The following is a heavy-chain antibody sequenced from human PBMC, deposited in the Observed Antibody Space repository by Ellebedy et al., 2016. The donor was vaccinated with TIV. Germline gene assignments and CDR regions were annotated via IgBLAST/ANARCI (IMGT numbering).Heavy chain of an antibody. V-gene: IGHV1-18*01. CDR2: ISVYNGNT. J-gene: IGHJ5*02. CDR3: APSNYLDP. Sequence: AASVKVSCKASGYTFTSYGISWVRQAPGQGLEWMGWISVYNGNTNYAQKLQGRVTMTTDTSTSTVYMELSSLRSDDTAVYFCAPSNYLDPWGQGTLVTVSS. CDR1: GYTFTSYG. D-gene: IGHD1-7*01.